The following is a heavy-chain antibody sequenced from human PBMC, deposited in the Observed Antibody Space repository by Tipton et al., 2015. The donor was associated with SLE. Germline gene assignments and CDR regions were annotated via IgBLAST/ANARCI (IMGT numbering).Heavy chain of an antibody. V-gene: IGHV1-2*06. CDR3: ARDPGSGRNDAFDI. CDR1: GYTFTTYG. Sequence: QSGAEVKKPGASVKVSCKASGYTFTTYGISWVRQAPGQGLEWMGRINPNSGGTNYAQKFQGRVTMTRDTSISTAYMELSRLRSDDTAVYYCARDPGSGRNDAFDIWGQGTVVTVSS. CDR2: INPNSGGT. D-gene: IGHD3-10*01. J-gene: IGHJ3*02.